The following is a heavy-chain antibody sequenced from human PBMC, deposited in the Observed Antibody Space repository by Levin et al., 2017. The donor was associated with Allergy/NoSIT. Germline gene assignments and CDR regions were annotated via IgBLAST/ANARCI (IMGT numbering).Heavy chain of an antibody. Sequence: PSETLSLTCTVSGGSISSRSFYWGWVRQPPGKGREWLGSVYYSGNTYYSPSLRGRLTISVDTSKNQISLKVTSMTAADTAIYYCGRHPDLAVAGPGIWYFDYWGPGTPVTVSS. CDR1: GGSISSRSFY. J-gene: IGHJ4*02. CDR3: GRHPDLAVAGPGIWYFDY. D-gene: IGHD6-19*01. V-gene: IGHV4-39*01. CDR2: VYYSGNT.